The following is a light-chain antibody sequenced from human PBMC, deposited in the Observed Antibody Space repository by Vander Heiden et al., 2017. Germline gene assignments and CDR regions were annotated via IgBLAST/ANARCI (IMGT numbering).Light chain of an antibody. CDR2: GNS. V-gene: IGLV1-40*01. CDR3: QSYDSSLNWV. CDR1: SSNIGAGYD. Sequence: QSVLTQPPSVSGAPGPRVTISCTGSSSNIGAGYDVHWYQQLPGTAPKLVIYGNSNRPSGVPDRFSGSKSGTSASLAITGLQAEDEADYYCQSYDSSLNWVFGGGTKLTVL. J-gene: IGLJ3*02.